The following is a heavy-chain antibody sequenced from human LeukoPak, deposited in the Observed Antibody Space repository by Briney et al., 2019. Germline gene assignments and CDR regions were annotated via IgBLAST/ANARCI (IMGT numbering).Heavy chain of an antibody. CDR3: ARDPPFIIGTTFFDY. Sequence: GGSLRLSCVASGFTFSRHWMSWVRQAPGKGLEWVANIKQDGSEKYYVDSVKGRFTISRDNAKNSLYLQMNSLRAEDTAVYYCARDPPFIIGTTFFDYWGQGTLVTVSS. D-gene: IGHD1-20*01. CDR2: IKQDGSEK. CDR1: GFTFSRHW. J-gene: IGHJ4*02. V-gene: IGHV3-7*01.